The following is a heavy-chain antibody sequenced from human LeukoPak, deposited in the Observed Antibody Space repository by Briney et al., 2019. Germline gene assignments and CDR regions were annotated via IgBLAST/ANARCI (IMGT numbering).Heavy chain of an antibody. D-gene: IGHD3-10*01. CDR1: GDSISNSHW. CDR2: IYHTGSP. V-gene: IGHV4-4*02. Sequence: PSGTLSLTCAVSGDSISNSHWWSWVRQSPGKGLEWIGEIYHTGSPHQHPSLKSRVSLSVDTSKNQFSLKLNSVTAADTAVYYCAKSNGYGLVDIWGQGTMVTVSS. J-gene: IGHJ3*02. CDR3: AKSNGYGLVDI.